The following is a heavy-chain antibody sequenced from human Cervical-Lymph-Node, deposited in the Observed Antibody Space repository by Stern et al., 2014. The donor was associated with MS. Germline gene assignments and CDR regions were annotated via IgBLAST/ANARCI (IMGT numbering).Heavy chain of an antibody. CDR2: IKGDGGEK. J-gene: IGHJ4*02. CDR3: ARGNGKDGYIY. V-gene: IGHV3-7*01. Sequence: EVHLVESGGGLVQPGGSLRLSCAASGFTFRDYWMSWVRQAPGKGLECVANIKGDGGEKNHVDSVKGRFTISRDNAKDSLHLQMNSLRAEDTAVYFCARGNGKDGYIYWGQGTLVTVSS. CDR1: GFTFRDYW. D-gene: IGHD5-24*01.